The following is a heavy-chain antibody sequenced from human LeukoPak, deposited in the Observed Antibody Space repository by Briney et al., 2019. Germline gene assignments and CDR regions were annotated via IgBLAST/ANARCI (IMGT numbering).Heavy chain of an antibody. V-gene: IGHV3-7*03. Sequence: GGSLRLSCAASGFNFRDHWMDWVRQAPGKGLEWVGHIKTDGSETYYLGSLRGRFSISRDNTNNALYLQMNSLRVEDTAVYYCVKNNGWFHLAQWGQGTLVTVSS. J-gene: IGHJ4*02. CDR1: GFNFRDHW. D-gene: IGHD6-19*01. CDR3: VKNNGWFHLAQ. CDR2: IKTDGSET.